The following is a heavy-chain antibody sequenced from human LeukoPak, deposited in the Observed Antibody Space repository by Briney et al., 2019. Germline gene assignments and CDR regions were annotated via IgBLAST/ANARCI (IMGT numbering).Heavy chain of an antibody. CDR1: GGTFSSYA. Sequence: ASVKVSCKASGGTFSSYAISWVRQAPGQGLEWMGRIIPILGIANYAQKFQGRVTITADKSTSTAYMELSSLRSEDTAVYYCARVQHYGGNIGAFDIWGQGTMDTVSS. CDR3: ARVQHYGGNIGAFDI. J-gene: IGHJ3*02. CDR2: IIPILGIA. V-gene: IGHV1-69*04. D-gene: IGHD4-23*01.